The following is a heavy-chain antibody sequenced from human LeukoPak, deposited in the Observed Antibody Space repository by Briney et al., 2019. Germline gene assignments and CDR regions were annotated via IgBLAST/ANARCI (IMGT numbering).Heavy chain of an antibody. D-gene: IGHD3-22*01. V-gene: IGHV3-48*01. Sequence: GGSLRLSCAASGFTFGSYSMNWVRQAPGKGLEWVSYISSSSSTIYYADSVKGRFTISRDNAKNSLYLQMNSLRAEDTAVYYCAREEDYYDSSGSFGYWGQGTLVTVSS. CDR2: ISSSSSTI. CDR3: AREEDYYDSSGSFGY. J-gene: IGHJ4*02. CDR1: GFTFGSYS.